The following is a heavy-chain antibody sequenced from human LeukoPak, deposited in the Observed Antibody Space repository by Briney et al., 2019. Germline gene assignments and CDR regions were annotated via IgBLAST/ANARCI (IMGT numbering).Heavy chain of an antibody. V-gene: IGHV3-7*01. D-gene: IGHD3-10*01. CDR1: GFTFSSYW. CDR2: IKQDGSEK. CDR3: ARLWFGELDYTGGY. Sequence: GGSLRLSCAASGFTFSSYWMSWVRQAPGKGLEWVANIKQDGSEKYYVDSVKGRFTISRDNAKNSLYLQMNSLRAEDTAVYYCARLWFGELDYTGGYWGQGTLVTVSS. J-gene: IGHJ4*02.